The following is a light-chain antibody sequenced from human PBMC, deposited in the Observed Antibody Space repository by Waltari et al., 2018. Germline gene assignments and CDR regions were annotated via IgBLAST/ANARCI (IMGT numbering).Light chain of an antibody. Sequence: SVLTQPPSVSAAPGPRVTISCPGGSSTIGKNSVTWYQQFPGTAPKLLIYENSERPSGIPGRFSGSKSGTSATLDITGLQAGDEADYYCGTWDSSLSGAVFGGGTHLTVL. V-gene: IGLV1-51*02. CDR3: GTWDSSLSGAV. CDR1: SSTIGKNS. CDR2: ENS. J-gene: IGLJ7*01.